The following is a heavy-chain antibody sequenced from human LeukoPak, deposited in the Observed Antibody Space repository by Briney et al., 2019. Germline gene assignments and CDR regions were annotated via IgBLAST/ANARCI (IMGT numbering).Heavy chain of an antibody. CDR1: GYTFTSYD. CDR2: MNPNSVNT. J-gene: IGHJ5*02. V-gene: IGHV1-8*02. Sequence: VASVKVSCKASGYTFTSYDINWVRQATGQGLEWMGWMNPNSVNTGYAQKFQGRVTMTTETSTSTAYMELRRLRSDDTDVYYCARAENNWFDPWGQGTLVTVSS. CDR3: ARAENNWFDP.